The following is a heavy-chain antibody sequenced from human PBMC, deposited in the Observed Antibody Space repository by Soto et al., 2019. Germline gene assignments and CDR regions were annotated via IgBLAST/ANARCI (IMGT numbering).Heavy chain of an antibody. J-gene: IGHJ4*02. CDR1: GFTVRANY. CDR2: IYSGGTT. V-gene: IGHV3-53*01. Sequence: EVQLVESGGGLIQPGVSLRLSCAVSGFTVRANYMSWVRQAPGKGLEWVSVIYSGGTTYYADSVKGRFIISRDISKNTLYLQMNILRADDTAVYYCHGYGYWGQGTLVTVSS. D-gene: IGHD5-12*01. CDR3: HGYGY.